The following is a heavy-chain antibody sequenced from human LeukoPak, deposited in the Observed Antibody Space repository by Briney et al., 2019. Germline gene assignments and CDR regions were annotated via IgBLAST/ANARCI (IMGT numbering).Heavy chain of an antibody. CDR3: ARDQQLVSWFDP. Sequence: SETLSLTCAVYGGSFSGYYWSWIRQPPGKGLEWIGYIYYSGSTNYNPSLKSRVTISVDTSKNQFSLKLSSVTAADTAVYYCARDQQLVSWFDPWGQGTLVTVSS. CDR1: GGSFSGYY. D-gene: IGHD6-6*01. CDR2: IYYSGST. J-gene: IGHJ5*02. V-gene: IGHV4-59*12.